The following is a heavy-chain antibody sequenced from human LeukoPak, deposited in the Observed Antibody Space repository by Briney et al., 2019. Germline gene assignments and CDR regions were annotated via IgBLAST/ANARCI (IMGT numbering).Heavy chain of an antibody. CDR1: GFTFSSYG. CDR2: ISGSGGNT. CDR3: ARGAPYDFWSGYYSDY. J-gene: IGHJ4*02. V-gene: IGHV3-23*01. Sequence: GGSLRLSCAASGFTFSSYGMSWVRQAPAKGLEWVSAISGSGGNTYYADSVRGRFTISRDNSKKTLYLQMNSLRAEDTAVYYCARGAPYDFWSGYYSDYWGQGTLVTVSS. D-gene: IGHD3-3*01.